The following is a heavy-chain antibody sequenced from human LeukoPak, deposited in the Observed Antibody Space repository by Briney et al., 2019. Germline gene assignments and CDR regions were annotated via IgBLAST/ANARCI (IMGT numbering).Heavy chain of an antibody. V-gene: IGHV3-7*03. D-gene: IGHD2-8*02. Sequence: GGSLRLSCVASGFTFSTYWMSWVRQAPGKGLEWVANINQDGSDKYYVDSVKGRLTISRDNAKNSLYLQMNSLRAEDTAVYYCAKERGVSKPFDYWGQGTLVTVSS. CDR3: AKERGVSKPFDY. CDR1: GFTFSTYW. CDR2: INQDGSDK. J-gene: IGHJ4*02.